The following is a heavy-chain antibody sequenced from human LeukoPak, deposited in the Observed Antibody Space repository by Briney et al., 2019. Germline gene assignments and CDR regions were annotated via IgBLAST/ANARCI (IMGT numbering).Heavy chain of an antibody. Sequence: ASVKVSCKASGYTFTNYYIHWVRQAPGQGLEWMGIIHPSSGNTEPHAQKFQGRVTLTRDTSTSTAYMELSSLRSEDTAIYYCARAFCTNGVCFIFDSWGQGTLVTVSS. D-gene: IGHD2-8*01. CDR2: IHPSSGNT. V-gene: IGHV1-46*01. CDR3: ARAFCTNGVCFIFDS. CDR1: GYTFTNYY. J-gene: IGHJ4*02.